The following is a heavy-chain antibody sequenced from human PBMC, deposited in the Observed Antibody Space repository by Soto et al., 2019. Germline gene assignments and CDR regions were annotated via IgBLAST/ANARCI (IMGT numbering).Heavy chain of an antibody. CDR1: GFTFSNYW. D-gene: IGHD2-15*01. J-gene: IGHJ4*02. CDR3: SRDVVVGAKALNY. Sequence: EVQLVESGGGLVQPGGSLRLSCAASGFTFSNYWMTWVRQAPGKGLEWVANIKEDGSEKHYVDSVKGRFTISRDNAKNSLSLQMNSLRVEDTAVYFCSRDVVVGAKALNYWGQGALVTVSS. V-gene: IGHV3-7*01. CDR2: IKEDGSEK.